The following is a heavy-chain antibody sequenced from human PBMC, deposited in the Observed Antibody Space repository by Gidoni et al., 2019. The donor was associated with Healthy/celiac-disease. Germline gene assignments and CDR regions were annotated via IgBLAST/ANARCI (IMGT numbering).Heavy chain of an antibody. V-gene: IGHV3-73*01. Sequence: EVQLVESGGGLVQPGGYLKLSCAASGFTFSGSAMHWVRQASGKGLEWVGRIRSKANSYATAYAASVKGRFTISRDDSKNTAYLQMNSLKTEDTAVYYCTSPHRSIAAAGNDYWGQGTLVTVSS. D-gene: IGHD6-13*01. CDR1: GFTFSGSA. CDR2: IRSKANSYAT. CDR3: TSPHRSIAAAGNDY. J-gene: IGHJ4*02.